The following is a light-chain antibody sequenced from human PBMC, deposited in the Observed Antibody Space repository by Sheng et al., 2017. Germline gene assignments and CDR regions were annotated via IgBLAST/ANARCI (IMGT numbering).Light chain of an antibody. CDR2: TAS. V-gene: IGKV1-17*01. CDR3: QQYNSYSPPT. CDR1: QGIRND. Sequence: IQMTQSPSSLSASVGDRVTITCRASQGIRNDLGWYQQKPGKAPNLLIYTASTLQSRVPIKVQRQWIWDENSLSPSPACSLMILSTYYCQQYNSYSPPTFGGGTKVEIK. J-gene: IGKJ4*01.